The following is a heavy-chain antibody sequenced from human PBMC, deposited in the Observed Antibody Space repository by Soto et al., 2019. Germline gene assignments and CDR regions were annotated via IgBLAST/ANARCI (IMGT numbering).Heavy chain of an antibody. D-gene: IGHD2-15*01. V-gene: IGHV1-69*01. Sequence: QVQLVQSGAEVKKPGSSVKVSCNASGGTFSSYAISWVRQAPGQGLEWMGGIIPIFGTANYAQKFQGRVTITADESTSTAYMELSSLRSEDTAVYYCASDMAGEYFNGGSCDLNWFDPWGQGTLVTVSS. CDR3: ASDMAGEYFNGGSCDLNWFDP. CDR2: IIPIFGTA. CDR1: GGTFSSYA. J-gene: IGHJ5*02.